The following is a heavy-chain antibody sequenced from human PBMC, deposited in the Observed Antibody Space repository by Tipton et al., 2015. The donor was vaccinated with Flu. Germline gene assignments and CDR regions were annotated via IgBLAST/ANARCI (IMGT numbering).Heavy chain of an antibody. Sequence: TLSLTCAVYGGSFSGYYWSWIRQPPGKGLEWIGEINHSGSTNYNPSLKSRVTILVDTSKNQFSLKLSSVTAADTAVYYCARGGGDSSGYYTDYWGQGTLVTVSS. V-gene: IGHV4-34*01. CDR1: GGSFSGYY. CDR2: INHSGST. D-gene: IGHD3-22*01. CDR3: ARGGGDSSGYYTDY. J-gene: IGHJ4*02.